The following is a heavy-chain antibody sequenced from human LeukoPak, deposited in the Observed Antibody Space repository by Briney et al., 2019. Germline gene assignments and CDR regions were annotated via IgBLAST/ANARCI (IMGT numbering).Heavy chain of an antibody. CDR3: ARDGSGYHSYCDH. D-gene: IGHD5-12*01. Sequence: GGSLRFSCAASGFNFKNYGMNWVRQAPGKGLEWVAVIWYDGNTKDYADSVKGRFSIARDNSNDKVFLQMNSLRTEDTAVYYCARDGSGYHSYCDHWGQGTLVTVSS. CDR2: IWYDGNTK. J-gene: IGHJ4*02. CDR1: GFNFKNYG. V-gene: IGHV3-33*01.